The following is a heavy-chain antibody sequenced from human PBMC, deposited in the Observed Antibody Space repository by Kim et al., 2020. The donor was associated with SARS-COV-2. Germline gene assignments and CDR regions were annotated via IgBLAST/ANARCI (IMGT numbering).Heavy chain of an antibody. D-gene: IGHD3-10*01. J-gene: IGHJ5*02. Sequence: SETLSLTCTVSGGSISSYYWSWIRQPPGKGLEWIGYIYYSGSTNYNPSLKSRVTISVDTSKNQFSLKLSSVTAADTAVYYCARERVNYGSGRLFDPWGQGTLVTVSS. V-gene: IGHV4-59*13. CDR1: GGSISSYY. CDR3: ARERVNYGSGRLFDP. CDR2: IYYSGST.